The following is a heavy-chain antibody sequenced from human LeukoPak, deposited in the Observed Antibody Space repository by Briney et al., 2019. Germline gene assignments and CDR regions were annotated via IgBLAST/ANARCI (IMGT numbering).Heavy chain of an antibody. CDR1: GFTFSSYW. CDR3: ARDSAYYDFWSGYYSHFDY. D-gene: IGHD3-3*01. CDR2: IKQDGSEK. J-gene: IGHJ4*02. Sequence: GGSLRLSCAASGFTFSSYWMSWVRQAPGKGLEWVANIKQDGSEKYYVDSVKGRFTISRDNAKNSLYLQMNSLRAEGTAVYYCARDSAYYDFWSGYYSHFDYWGQGTLVTVSS. V-gene: IGHV3-7*01.